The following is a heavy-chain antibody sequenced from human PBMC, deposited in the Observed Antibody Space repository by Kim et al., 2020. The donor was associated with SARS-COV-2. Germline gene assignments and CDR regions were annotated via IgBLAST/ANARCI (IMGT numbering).Heavy chain of an antibody. J-gene: IGHJ5*02. CDR3: ARVVVVVVAEYNWFDP. D-gene: IGHD2-15*01. V-gene: IGHV4-34*01. CDR1: GGSFSGYY. Sequence: SETLSLTCAVYGGSFSGYYWSWIRQPPGKGLEWIGEINHSGSTNYNPSLKSRVTISVDTSKNQFSLKLSSVTAADTAVYYCARVVVVVVAEYNWFDPWGQGTLVTVSS. CDR2: INHSGST.